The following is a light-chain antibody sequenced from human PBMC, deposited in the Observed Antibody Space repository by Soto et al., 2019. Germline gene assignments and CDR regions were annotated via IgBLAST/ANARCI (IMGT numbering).Light chain of an antibody. CDR1: ESILHSDGKTY. V-gene: IGKV2D-29*01. CDR2: EVS. J-gene: IGKJ1*01. CDR3: MQSTQLPGT. Sequence: KSSESILHSDGKTYLYWYLQKPGQPPQLLIYEVSNRFSGVPDRFSGRGSGRHMTLKSSRGIAADVRVYYWMQSTQLPGTLGQGTKVDI.